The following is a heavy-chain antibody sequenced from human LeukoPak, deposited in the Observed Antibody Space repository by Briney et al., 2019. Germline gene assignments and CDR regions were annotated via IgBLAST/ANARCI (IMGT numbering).Heavy chain of an antibody. CDR1: GITFSAYS. Sequence: GGSLRLSCAASGITFSAYSMNWIRQAPGKGLEWVATITGDSTYISHADSVKGRFTISRDNAKNSVYLQMNSLRAEDTAVYYCARGGGYNFGCFDLWGRGTLVTVSS. J-gene: IGHJ2*01. V-gene: IGHV3-21*01. D-gene: IGHD5-24*01. CDR3: ARGGGYNFGCFDL. CDR2: ITGDSTYI.